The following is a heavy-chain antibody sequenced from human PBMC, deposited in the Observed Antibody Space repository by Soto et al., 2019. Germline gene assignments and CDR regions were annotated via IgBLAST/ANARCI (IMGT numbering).Heavy chain of an antibody. V-gene: IGHV3-30-3*01. CDR1: GFTFSSYA. CDR3: ARDQAAARSYYYYYYGMDV. CDR2: ISYDGSNK. J-gene: IGHJ6*02. D-gene: IGHD6-6*01. Sequence: QVQLVESGGGVVQPGRSLRLSCVASGFTFSSYAMHWVRQAPGKGLEWVAVISYDGSNKYYADSVKGRFTISRDNSKNTLYLQMNSLRAEDTAVYYCARDQAAARSYYYYYYGMDVWGQGTTVTVSS.